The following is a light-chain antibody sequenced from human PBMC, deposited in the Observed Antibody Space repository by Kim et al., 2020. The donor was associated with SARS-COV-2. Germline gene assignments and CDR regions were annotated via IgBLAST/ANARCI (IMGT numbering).Light chain of an antibody. CDR1: QSVRTN. CDR3: QQYNKWPQT. Sequence: DIVMTQSPATLSVSPGERATLSCRASQSVRTNVAWYQQKPGQSPRLLFYGASTRATGIPGTFSASGSGTEFTLTISGLQSEDFAVYYCQQYNKWPQTFGQGTKLGD. J-gene: IGKJ2*01. V-gene: IGKV3-15*01. CDR2: GAS.